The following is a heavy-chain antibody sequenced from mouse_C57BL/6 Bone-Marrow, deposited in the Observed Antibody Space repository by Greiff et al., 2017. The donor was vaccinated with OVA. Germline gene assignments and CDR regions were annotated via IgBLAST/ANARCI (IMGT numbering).Heavy chain of an antibody. CDR3: ARSGYGSSYDYCDY. Sequence: QVQLQQPGAELVKPGASVKLSCKASGYTFTSYWMQWVKQRPGQGLEWIGEIDPSDSYTNYNQKFKGKATLTVDTSSSTAYMQLSSLTSEDSAVYYCARSGYGSSYDYCDYWGQGTTLTVSS. D-gene: IGHD1-1*01. CDR1: GYTFTSYW. V-gene: IGHV1-50*01. CDR2: IDPSDSYT. J-gene: IGHJ2*01.